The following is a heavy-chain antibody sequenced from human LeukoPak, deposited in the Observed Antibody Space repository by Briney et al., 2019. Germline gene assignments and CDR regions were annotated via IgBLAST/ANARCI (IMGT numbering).Heavy chain of an antibody. V-gene: IGHV3-11*01. D-gene: IGHD5-18*01. Sequence: GGSLRLSCAASGFTFSDYYMSWARQAPGKGLEWVSYISGSGNTIFYADSVKGRFTISRDNAKNSVYLHMNRLRADDTAVYYCATDVGQLWSPDNWGQGTLVTVSS. CDR1: GFTFSDYY. CDR2: ISGSGNTI. CDR3: ATDVGQLWSPDN. J-gene: IGHJ4*02.